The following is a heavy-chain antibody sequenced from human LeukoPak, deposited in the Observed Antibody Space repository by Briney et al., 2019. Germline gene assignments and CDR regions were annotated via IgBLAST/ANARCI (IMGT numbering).Heavy chain of an antibody. CDR3: TTEYGDTVYFDY. V-gene: IGHV3-15*01. CDR2: VKSKTDGGTT. D-gene: IGHD4-17*01. CDR1: GFTFSNAR. Sequence: GGSLRLSCAASGFTFSNARMGWVRQAPGKGLEWVGRVKSKTDGGTTDYAAPVKGRFTISRDDSKNTLYLQMNSLKTEDTAVYYCTTEYGDTVYFDYWGQGTLVTVSS. J-gene: IGHJ4*02.